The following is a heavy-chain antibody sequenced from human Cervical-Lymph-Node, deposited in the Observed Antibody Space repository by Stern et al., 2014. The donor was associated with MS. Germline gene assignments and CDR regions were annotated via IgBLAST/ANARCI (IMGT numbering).Heavy chain of an antibody. V-gene: IGHV1-24*01. CDR3: AGMVRDDWYFDL. CDR2: VDPEDGET. D-gene: IGHD3-10*01. Sequence: VQLVESGAEGKKPGASVKVSCKVSGYTLTELSMHWVRQAPGKGLEWMGVVDPEDGETIYAQKFQGRVTMTEDTSTDTAYMELSSLRSEDTAVYYCAGMVRDDWYFDLWGRGTLVTVSS. CDR1: GYTLTELS. J-gene: IGHJ2*01.